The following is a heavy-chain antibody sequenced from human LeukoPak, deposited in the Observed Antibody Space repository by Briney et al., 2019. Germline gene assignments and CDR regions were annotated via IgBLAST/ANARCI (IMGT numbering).Heavy chain of an antibody. Sequence: SETLSLTCTVSGGSISNYYWSWIRQPPGKGLEWIGYIYYSGSTKYNPSLKSRVTISVDTSKNQFSLKLSSVTAADTAVYYRARLAFYSSNWYFGYWGQGTLVTVSS. D-gene: IGHD6-13*01. CDR1: GGSISNYY. CDR3: ARLAFYSSNWYFGY. CDR2: IYYSGST. V-gene: IGHV4-59*01. J-gene: IGHJ4*02.